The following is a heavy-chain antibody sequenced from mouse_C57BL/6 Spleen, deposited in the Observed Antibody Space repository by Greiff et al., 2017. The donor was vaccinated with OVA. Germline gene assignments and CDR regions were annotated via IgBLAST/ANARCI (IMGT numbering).Heavy chain of an antibody. CDR2: ISYDGSN. CDR3: ALGRGFAY. J-gene: IGHJ3*01. D-gene: IGHD4-1*01. Sequence: EVKLVESGPGLVKPSQSLSLTCSVTGYSITSGYYWNWIRQFPGNKLEWMGYISYDGSNNYNPSLKNRISITRDTSKNQFFLKLNSVTTEDTATYYCALGRGFAYWGQGTLVTVSA. V-gene: IGHV3-6*01. CDR1: GYSITSGYY.